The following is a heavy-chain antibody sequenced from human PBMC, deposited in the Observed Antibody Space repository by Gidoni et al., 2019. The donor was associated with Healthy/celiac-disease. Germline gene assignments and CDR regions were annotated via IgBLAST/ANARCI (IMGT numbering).Heavy chain of an antibody. V-gene: IGHV4-34*01. Sequence: QVQLQQWGAGLLKPSETLSLTCAVYGGSFRGYYWSWIRQPPGKGLEWIGEINHSGSTNYNPSLKSRVTISVDTSKNQFSLKLSSVTAADTAVYYCARGGTYYDILTGYYRPRYNWFDPWGQGTLVTVSS. CDR3: ARGGTYYDILTGYYRPRYNWFDP. D-gene: IGHD3-9*01. CDR1: GGSFRGYY. J-gene: IGHJ5*02. CDR2: INHSGST.